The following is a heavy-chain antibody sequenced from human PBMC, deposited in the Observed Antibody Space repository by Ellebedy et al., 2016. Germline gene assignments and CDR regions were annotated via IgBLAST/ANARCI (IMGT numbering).Heavy chain of an antibody. J-gene: IGHJ4*02. CDR1: GYSFTSYW. D-gene: IGHD2-2*01. V-gene: IGHV5-51*01. CDR3: ARSSEDIVVVPAASFDY. CDR2: IYPGDSDT. Sequence: GESLKISXKGSGYSFTSYWIGWVRQMPGKGLEWMGIIYPGDSDTRYSPSFQGQVTISADKSISTAYLQWSSLKASDTAMYYCARSSEDIVVVPAASFDYWGQGTLVTVSS.